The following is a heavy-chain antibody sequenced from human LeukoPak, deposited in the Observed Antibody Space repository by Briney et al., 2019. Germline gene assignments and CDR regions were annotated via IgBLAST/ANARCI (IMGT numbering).Heavy chain of an antibody. V-gene: IGHV3-74*03. D-gene: IGHD2-21*01. Sequence: GESLRLPCAASGFTFSDYWMHWVRQAPGKGLEWVARIYSDVRRIKYADSVKGRFTISRDNAKNTLYLQMNALRVEDTAVYYCATSPVISRDWGQGTLVTVSS. CDR2: IYSDVRRI. CDR1: GFTFSDYW. CDR3: ATSPVISRD. J-gene: IGHJ4*02.